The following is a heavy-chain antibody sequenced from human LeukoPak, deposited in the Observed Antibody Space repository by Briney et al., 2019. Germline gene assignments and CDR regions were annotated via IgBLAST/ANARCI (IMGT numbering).Heavy chain of an antibody. V-gene: IGHV4-39*01. Sequence: SETLSLTCTVSGGSISSSSYYWGWIRQPPGKGLEWIGRIYYSRSTYYNPSLKSRVTISVDTSKNQFSLKLSSVTAADRAVYYCASLTMVVTPPDYWGQGTLVTVSS. CDR2: IYYSRST. CDR1: GGSISSSSYY. D-gene: IGHD4-23*01. J-gene: IGHJ4*02. CDR3: ASLTMVVTPPDY.